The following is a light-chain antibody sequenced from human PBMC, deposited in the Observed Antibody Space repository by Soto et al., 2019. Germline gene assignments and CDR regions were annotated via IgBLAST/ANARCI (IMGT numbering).Light chain of an antibody. CDR2: GAS. Sequence: TVMTQSPATLSVSPGERVTLSCRASQSVGTNLAWYQQIPGQTPRLLIYGASTRATGIPVRFSGSGSGTEFTLTISSLQSEDFAVYYCHQYDDGPYTFGQGTKVEIK. J-gene: IGKJ2*01. CDR1: QSVGTN. V-gene: IGKV3-15*01. CDR3: HQYDDGPYT.